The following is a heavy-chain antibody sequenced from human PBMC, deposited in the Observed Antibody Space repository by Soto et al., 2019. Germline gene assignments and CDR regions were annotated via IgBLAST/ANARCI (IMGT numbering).Heavy chain of an antibody. D-gene: IGHD4-17*01. Sequence: ASVTLSWRASCCDFTSYGSSWLRQAPGQARGWMGWISAYKGTTNYAQNLQGRVTITTATSTSTAYMELRSLRSDDTGVYYCARETLAGPVLRGLYYCYGMDVRGQGATVTVSS. V-gene: IGHV1-18*01. CDR2: ISAYKGTT. CDR1: CCDFTSYG. J-gene: IGHJ6*02. CDR3: ARETLAGPVLRGLYYCYGMDV.